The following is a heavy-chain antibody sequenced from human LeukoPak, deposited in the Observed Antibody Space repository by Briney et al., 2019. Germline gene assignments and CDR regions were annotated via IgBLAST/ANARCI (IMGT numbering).Heavy chain of an antibody. CDR2: ISAYNGNT. V-gene: IGHV1-18*01. CDR3: ARDIGITIFGVVQPFDY. Sequence: ASVKVSCKASGYTFTSYGISWVRHAPGQGLEWMGWISAYNGNTNYAHKLHGRVTMTTDTSTSTAYMELRSLRSDDTAVYYCARDIGITIFGVVQPFDYWGQGNLVTVSS. D-gene: IGHD3-3*01. CDR1: GYTFTSYG. J-gene: IGHJ4*02.